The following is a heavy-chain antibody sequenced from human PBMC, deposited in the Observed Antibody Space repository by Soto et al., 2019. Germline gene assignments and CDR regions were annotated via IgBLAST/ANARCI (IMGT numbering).Heavy chain of an antibody. V-gene: IGHV4-59*01. D-gene: IGHD5-12*01. CDR1: GVSITPYF. J-gene: IGHJ4*02. CDR2: ISFSGAT. CDR3: ERDRRDGYTRYFEF. Sequence: PAETLSLTCTVSGVSITPYFWSWIRQTPGKGLDWIGSISFSGATYSNPSLKGRAALSADTSENHLSLTLNSVTSADTTVYFCERDRRDGYTRYFEFWGQGKQVTV.